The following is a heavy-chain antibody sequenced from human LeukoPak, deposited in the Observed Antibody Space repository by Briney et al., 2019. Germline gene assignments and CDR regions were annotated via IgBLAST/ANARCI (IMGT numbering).Heavy chain of an antibody. Sequence: SETLSLTCTVSCGSISGFHWNWIRQPPGKGLEWIGCIYFCGRTDSNPSLKSRVTVSVDTSKNQFNLRLTSVTAADTAMYDCARRNDFDIWGPGTMVTVSS. J-gene: IGHJ3*02. V-gene: IGHV4-59*08. CDR2: IYFCGRT. CDR3: ARRNDFDI. CDR1: CGSISGFH.